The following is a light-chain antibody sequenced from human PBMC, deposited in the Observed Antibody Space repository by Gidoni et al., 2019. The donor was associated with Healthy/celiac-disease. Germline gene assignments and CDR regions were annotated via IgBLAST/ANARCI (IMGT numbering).Light chain of an antibody. CDR1: SSDVGGYNY. J-gene: IGLJ2*01. V-gene: IGLV2-14*01. CDR2: AVS. Sequence: QSALPQHASVSGSPGQSITISCTGTSSDVGGYNYVSWYQQHPGKAPKLMIYAVSNRPSGVSNRFSGSKSGNTASLTISGLQAEDEADYYCSSYTSSSSVVFGGGTKLTVL. CDR3: SSYTSSSSVV.